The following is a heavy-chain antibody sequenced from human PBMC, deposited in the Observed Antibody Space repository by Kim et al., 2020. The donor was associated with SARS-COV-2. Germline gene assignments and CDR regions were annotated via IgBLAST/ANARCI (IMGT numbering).Heavy chain of an antibody. CDR2: INHSGST. CDR3: ARARSNYYDSSGYYDY. Sequence: SETLSLTCAVYGGSFSGYYWSWIRQPPGKGLEWIGEINHSGSTNYNPSLKSRVTISVDTSKNQFSLKLSSVTAADTAVYYCARARSNYYDSSGYYDYWGQGTLVTVSS. J-gene: IGHJ4*02. D-gene: IGHD3-22*01. V-gene: IGHV4-34*01. CDR1: GGSFSGYY.